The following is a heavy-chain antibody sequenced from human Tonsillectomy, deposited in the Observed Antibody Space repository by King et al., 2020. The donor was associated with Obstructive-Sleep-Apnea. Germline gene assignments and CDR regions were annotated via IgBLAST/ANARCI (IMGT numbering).Heavy chain of an antibody. CDR2: ISGSGRNT. J-gene: IGHJ4*02. Sequence: VQLVESGGGLVQPGGSLRLSCAASGFTFSSYAMNWVRQAPGKGLEWVSSISGSGRNTYYGDSLQGRFTISRDNSKNTLYLQMNSLRAEDTALYYCAKEVWGIYSGRYFDYWGQGTLVTVSS. CDR1: GFTFSSYA. CDR3: AKEVWGIYSGRYFDY. V-gene: IGHV3-23*04. D-gene: IGHD5-12*01.